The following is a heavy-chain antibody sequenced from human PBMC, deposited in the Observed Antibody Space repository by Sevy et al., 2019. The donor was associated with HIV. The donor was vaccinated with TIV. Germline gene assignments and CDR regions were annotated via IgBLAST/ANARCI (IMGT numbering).Heavy chain of an antibody. Sequence: ASVKVSCKASGYTFTSYGISWVRQAPGQGLEWMGWISAYNGNTNYAQKLQGRVTMTTDTSTSTAYMELRSLRSDDTAVYYCARDLFGTVLLWFGESSGGMDVWGQGTMVTVSS. CDR3: ARDLFGTVLLWFGESSGGMDV. CDR1: GYTFTSYG. J-gene: IGHJ6*02. CDR2: ISAYNGNT. V-gene: IGHV1-18*04. D-gene: IGHD3-10*01.